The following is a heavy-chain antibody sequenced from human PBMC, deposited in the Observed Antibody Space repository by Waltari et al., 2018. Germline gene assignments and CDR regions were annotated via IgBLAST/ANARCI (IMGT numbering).Heavy chain of an antibody. J-gene: IGHJ2*01. CDR3: ARGARRTTVTTGWWYFDL. CDR2: SNSDGSST. CDR1: GFTYSMYW. D-gene: IGHD4-17*01. V-gene: IGHV3-74*01. Sequence: EVQLVESGGGLVQPGGSLRLSCAASGFTYSMYWMHWVRQAPGKGLVWVSRSNSDGSSTSYAGSGKGRFTISKDNAKNTVYLQMNSLRAEDTAIYYCARGARRTTVTTGWWYFDLWGRGTLVTVSS.